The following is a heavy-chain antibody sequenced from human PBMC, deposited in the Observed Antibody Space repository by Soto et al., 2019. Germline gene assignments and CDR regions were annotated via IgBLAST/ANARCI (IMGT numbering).Heavy chain of an antibody. CDR2: INPNSGGT. Sequence: ASVKVSCKASGYTFTGYYMHWVRQAPGQGLEWMGWINPNSGGTNYAQKFQGWVTMTRDTSVSTAYMELSRLRSDDTAVYYCARAHYDILTGCYMGYYYYYMDVWGKGTTVTVSS. CDR3: ARAHYDILTGCYMGYYYYYMDV. D-gene: IGHD3-9*01. V-gene: IGHV1-2*04. J-gene: IGHJ6*03. CDR1: GYTFTGYY.